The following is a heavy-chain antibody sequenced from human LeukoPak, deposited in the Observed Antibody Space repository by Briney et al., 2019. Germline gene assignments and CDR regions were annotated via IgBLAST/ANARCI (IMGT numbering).Heavy chain of an antibody. CDR2: ISSSGSYI. CDR1: EFTFSSYS. J-gene: IGHJ6*02. CDR3: AREVGVVPGADHYYYYGMDV. V-gene: IGHV3-21*01. Sequence: PGGSLRLSCAASEFTFSSYSMKAGRQAPGKGLEWVSSISSSGSYIYYADSVKGRFTISRDNAKTSLYLQMSSLRAEDTAVYYCAREVGVVPGADHYYYYGMDVWGQGTTVTVSS. D-gene: IGHD3-16*01.